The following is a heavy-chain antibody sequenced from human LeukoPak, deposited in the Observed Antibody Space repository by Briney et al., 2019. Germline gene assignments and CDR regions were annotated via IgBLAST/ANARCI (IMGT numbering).Heavy chain of an antibody. CDR1: GYTFTSYG. Sequence: RASVKVSCKASGYTFTSYGISWVRQAPGQGLEWMGWISAYNGNTNYAQKLQGRVTMTTDTSTSTTYMELRSLRSEDTAVYYCARFDPGVHPGDYWGQGTLVTVPS. D-gene: IGHD3-10*01. V-gene: IGHV1-18*01. CDR2: ISAYNGNT. CDR3: ARFDPGVHPGDY. J-gene: IGHJ4*02.